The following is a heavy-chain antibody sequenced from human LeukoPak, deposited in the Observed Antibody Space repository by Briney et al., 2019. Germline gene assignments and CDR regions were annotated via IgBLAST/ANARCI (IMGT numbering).Heavy chain of an antibody. D-gene: IGHD6-19*01. CDR3: ARVLPTVAGHERSYYYYYMDV. Sequence: GASVKVSCKASGYTFTSYGISWVRQAPGQGLEWMGWISAYNGNTNYAQKLQGRVTMTTDTSTGTAYMELRSLRSDDTAVYYCARVLPTVAGHERSYYYYYMDVWGKGTTVTVSS. V-gene: IGHV1-18*01. CDR2: ISAYNGNT. J-gene: IGHJ6*03. CDR1: GYTFTSYG.